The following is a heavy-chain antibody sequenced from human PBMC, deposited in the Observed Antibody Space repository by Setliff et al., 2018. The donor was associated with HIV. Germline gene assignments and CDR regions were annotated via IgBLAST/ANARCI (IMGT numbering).Heavy chain of an antibody. J-gene: IGHJ4*02. CDR3: ARESYNYGYND. CDR2: ISSSGSTI. Sequence: GGSLRLSCAASGFTFRDHYVTWVRQAPGKGLEWVSYISSSGSTIYYADSVKGRFITFRDNAKNSLYLQMNSLRAEDTAVYYCARESYNYGYNDWGQGTLVTVSS. CDR1: GFTFRDHY. D-gene: IGHD5-18*01. V-gene: IGHV3-11*04.